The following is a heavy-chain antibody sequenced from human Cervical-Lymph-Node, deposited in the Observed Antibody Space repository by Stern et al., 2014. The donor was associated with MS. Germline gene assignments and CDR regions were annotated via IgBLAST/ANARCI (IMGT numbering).Heavy chain of an antibody. CDR1: GYSFTSYW. J-gene: IGHJ4*02. CDR3: AVALMGYRNNFDY. V-gene: IGHV5-51*01. CDR2: IYPGDSDT. Sequence: EVQLEESGAEVKKPGESLKISCKGSGYSFTSYWIGWVRQMPGKGLGWMGIIYPGDSDTRYSPSFQGQVTISADKSISTAYRQWSSLKASDTAMYYCAVALMGYRNNFDYWGQGTLVTVSS. D-gene: IGHD2-15*01.